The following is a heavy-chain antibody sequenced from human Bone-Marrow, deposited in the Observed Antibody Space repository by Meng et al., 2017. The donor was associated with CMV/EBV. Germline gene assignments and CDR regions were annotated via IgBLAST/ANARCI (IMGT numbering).Heavy chain of an antibody. J-gene: IGHJ4*02. CDR2: INPNSDDT. CDR1: GYTFNGYY. V-gene: IGHV1-2*02. CDR3: ARDIPGSRYSSGWPLDY. D-gene: IGHD6-19*01. Sequence: ASVKVSCKASGYTFNGYYIHWVRQAPGQGLEWMGWINPNSDDTNYAQKFQGKVTMTRDTSISTAYMELTSLRPDDTAVYYCARDIPGSRYSSGWPLDYWGQGTLVTFSS.